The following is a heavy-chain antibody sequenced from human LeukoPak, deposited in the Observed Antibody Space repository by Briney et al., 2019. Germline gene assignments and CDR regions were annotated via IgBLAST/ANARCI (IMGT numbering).Heavy chain of an antibody. CDR3: ARDTKTTLDY. D-gene: IGHD1-7*01. V-gene: IGHV3-74*01. CDR1: GFTFSGNW. CDR2: INTDGRST. J-gene: IGHJ4*02. Sequence: GGSLRLSCAASGFTFSGNWMHWVRQRPGKGLVWISRINTDGRSTWYADFVKGRFTISRDNANNTLYLQMNRLRAEDAAVYYCARDTKTTLDYWGQGTLVTVSS.